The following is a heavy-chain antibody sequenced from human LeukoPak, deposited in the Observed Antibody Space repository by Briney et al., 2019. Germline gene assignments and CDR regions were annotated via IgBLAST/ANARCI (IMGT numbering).Heavy chain of an antibody. CDR3: AKAGYCSGGSCRLYYFDY. D-gene: IGHD2-15*01. Sequence: PVRSLRLSCAASGFTLDDYAMHWVRQAPGKGLEWVSGISWNSGSIGYADSVKGRFTISRDNAKNSLYLQMNSLRAEDTALYYCAKAGYCSGGSCRLYYFDYWGQGTLVTVSS. CDR2: ISWNSGSI. V-gene: IGHV3-9*01. J-gene: IGHJ4*02. CDR1: GFTLDDYA.